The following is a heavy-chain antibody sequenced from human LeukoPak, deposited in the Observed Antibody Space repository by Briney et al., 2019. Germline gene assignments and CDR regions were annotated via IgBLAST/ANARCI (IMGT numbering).Heavy chain of an antibody. V-gene: IGHV3-7*01. D-gene: IGHD4-11*01. CDR2: IKQDGSET. CDR3: ARPADYIPYYMDV. CDR1: GFSFSHYW. Sequence: PGGSLRLSCAASGFSFSHYWMTWVRQSPGKGLEWVANIKQDGSETYYVDSVRGRFTISRDNAKNSLYLQMNSLRAEDMAVYYCARPADYIPYYMDVWGKGTTVTVSS. J-gene: IGHJ6*03.